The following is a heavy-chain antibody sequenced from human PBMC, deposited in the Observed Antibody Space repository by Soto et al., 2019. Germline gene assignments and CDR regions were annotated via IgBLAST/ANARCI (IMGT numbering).Heavy chain of an antibody. Sequence: SGPTLVNPTETLTLTCTVSGFSLSNARMGVSWIRQPPGKALEWLAHIFSNDEKSYSTSLKSRLTISKDTSKSQVVLTMTNMDPVDTATYYCARMERITIFGVVITGPWFDPWGQGTLVTVSS. CDR1: GFSLSNARMG. CDR3: ARMERITIFGVVITGPWFDP. J-gene: IGHJ5*02. CDR2: IFSNDEK. V-gene: IGHV2-26*01. D-gene: IGHD3-3*01.